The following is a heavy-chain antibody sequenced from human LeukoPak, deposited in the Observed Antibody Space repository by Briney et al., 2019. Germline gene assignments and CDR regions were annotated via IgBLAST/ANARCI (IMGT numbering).Heavy chain of an antibody. V-gene: IGHV1-69*13. CDR1: GGTFSSYA. Sequence: SVKVSCKASGGTFSSYAISWVRQALGQGLEWMGGIIPIFGTANYAQKFQGRVTITADESTSTAYMELSSLRSEDTAVYYCASPHLDYYDSSGYYNWFDPWGQGTLVTVSS. J-gene: IGHJ5*02. CDR3: ASPHLDYYDSSGYYNWFDP. D-gene: IGHD3-22*01. CDR2: IIPIFGTA.